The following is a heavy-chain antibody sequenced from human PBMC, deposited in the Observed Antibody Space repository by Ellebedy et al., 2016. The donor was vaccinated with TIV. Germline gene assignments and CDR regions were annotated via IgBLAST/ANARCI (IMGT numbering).Heavy chain of an antibody. Sequence: PGGSLRLSCAASGFTFSSYDMHWVRQGSGNGLEWVLSIGAAGDTYYAGFVKGRVAISRENAKNSLYLQLNNVRVGDTAVYYCARATAGFDYWGQGTLVTVSS. D-gene: IGHD1-14*01. J-gene: IGHJ4*02. CDR1: GFTFSSYD. CDR3: ARATAGFDY. V-gene: IGHV3-13*01. CDR2: IGAAGDT.